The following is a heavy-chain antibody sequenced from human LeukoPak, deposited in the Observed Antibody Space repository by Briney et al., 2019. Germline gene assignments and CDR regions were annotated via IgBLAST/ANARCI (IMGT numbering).Heavy chain of an antibody. J-gene: IGHJ5*02. CDR2: MIPILGIA. CDR3: ARDEYCSGGSCRDKNWFDP. V-gene: IGHV1-69*04. D-gene: IGHD2-15*01. Sequence: SVKVSCKASGGTFSSYAISLVRQAPGQGLEWMGRMIPILGIANYAQKFQGRVTITADKSTSTAYMELSSLRSEDTAVYYCARDEYCSGGSCRDKNWFDPWGQGTLVTVSS. CDR1: GGTFSSYA.